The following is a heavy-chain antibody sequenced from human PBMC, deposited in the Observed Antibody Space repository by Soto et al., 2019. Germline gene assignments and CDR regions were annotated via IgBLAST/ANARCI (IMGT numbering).Heavy chain of an antibody. V-gene: IGHV1-18*01. CDR2: ISAYNDNT. CDR3: AREYCDSTSRYVPDF. CDR1: GYTFTAFG. D-gene: IGHD2-2*01. J-gene: IGHJ4*02. Sequence: ASVKVSCKASGYTFTAFGISWVRQAPGQGLEWMGWISAYNDNTKYAQKLQGRVTMTTETSTSTAYMELRSLRSDDTAVYYCAREYCDSTSRYVPDFWAQGTLVTVSS.